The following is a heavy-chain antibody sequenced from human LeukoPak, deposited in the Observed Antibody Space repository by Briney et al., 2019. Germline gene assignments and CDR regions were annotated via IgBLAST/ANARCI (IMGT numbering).Heavy chain of an antibody. D-gene: IGHD2-2*01. CDR1: GFTFSNCG. CDR2: IKNDGTNK. J-gene: IGHJ6*03. Sequence: GGSLRLSCAASGFTFSNCGMHWVRQAPGKGLEWVAFIKNDGTNKFIQEDGSNKDLHSVKGRFTISRDNSKDTLYLQMNSLRAEDTAVYYCATCSTSLYYYMDVWGKGTTVTVSS. V-gene: IGHV3-30*02. CDR3: ATCSTSLYYYMDV.